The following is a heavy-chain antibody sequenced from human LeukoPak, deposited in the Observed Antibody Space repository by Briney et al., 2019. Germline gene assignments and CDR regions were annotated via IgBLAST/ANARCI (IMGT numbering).Heavy chain of an antibody. CDR2: IYSGGST. CDR1: GSTVSSNY. V-gene: IGHV3-53*01. D-gene: IGHD4-17*01. Sequence: GGSLRLSCAASGSTVSSNYMSWVRQAPGKGLEWVSVIYSGGSTYYADSVKGRFTISRDNSKNTLYLQMNSLRAEDTAVYYCARVYGDYYYYYYMDVWGKGTTVTISS. J-gene: IGHJ6*03. CDR3: ARVYGDYYYYYYMDV.